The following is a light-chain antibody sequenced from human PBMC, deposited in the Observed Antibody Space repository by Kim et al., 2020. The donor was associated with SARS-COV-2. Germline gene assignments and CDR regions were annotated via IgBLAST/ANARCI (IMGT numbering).Light chain of an antibody. V-gene: IGKV3-11*01. Sequence: PGERATLSCRASQSVSSYLAWYQQKPGQAPRLLIYDASNRATGIPARFSGSGSGTDFSLTISSLEPEDFAVYYCQQRSNWPPGLTFGGGTKVDIK. J-gene: IGKJ4*01. CDR1: QSVSSY. CDR3: QQRSNWPPGLT. CDR2: DAS.